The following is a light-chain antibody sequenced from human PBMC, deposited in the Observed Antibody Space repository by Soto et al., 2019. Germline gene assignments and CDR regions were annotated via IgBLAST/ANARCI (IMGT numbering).Light chain of an antibody. Sequence: QSALTQPPSASGSPGQSVTISCTGTSSDVGSYNYVSWYQQHPGKAPKLIIYEVSKRPSGVPDRFSGSKSGNTASLTGSGLQAEDEADYYCSSYAGSNNWRIFGGGTKLTVL. CDR3: SSYAGSNNWRI. J-gene: IGLJ2*01. CDR1: SSDVGSYNY. CDR2: EVS. V-gene: IGLV2-8*01.